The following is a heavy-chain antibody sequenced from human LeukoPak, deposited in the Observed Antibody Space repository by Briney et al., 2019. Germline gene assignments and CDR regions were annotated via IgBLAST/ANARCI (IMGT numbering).Heavy chain of an antibody. CDR3: ARGAIHYYGSGSPHDAFDI. CDR1: GGTFSSYA. CDR2: IIPIFGTA. V-gene: IGHV1-69*13. J-gene: IGHJ3*02. Sequence: SVKVSCKASGGTFSSYAISWVRQAPGQGLEWMEGIIPIFGTANYAQKFQGRVTITADESTSTAYMELSSLRSEDTAVYYCARGAIHYYGSGSPHDAFDIWGQGTMVTVSS. D-gene: IGHD3-10*01.